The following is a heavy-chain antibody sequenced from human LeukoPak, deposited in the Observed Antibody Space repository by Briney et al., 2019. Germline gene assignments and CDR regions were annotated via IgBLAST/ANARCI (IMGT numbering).Heavy chain of an antibody. D-gene: IGHD3-22*01. CDR1: GFTFSTYW. J-gene: IGHJ4*02. CDR2: INGDGSVT. CDR3: SSRDTSGYFSPPVY. Sequence: GGSLRLSCGGSGFTFSTYWFNWVRQGPGKRLVWVAQINGDGSVTRYADSVKGRFTISRDNAKNSLFLQMNNLRAEDTALYYCSSRDTSGYFSPPVYWGQGTLVTVSS. V-gene: IGHV3-74*01.